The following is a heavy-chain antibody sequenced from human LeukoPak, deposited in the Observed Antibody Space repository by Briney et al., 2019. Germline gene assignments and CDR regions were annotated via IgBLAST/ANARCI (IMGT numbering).Heavy chain of an antibody. CDR1: GYIFTNYW. D-gene: IGHD3-22*01. Sequence: GESLKISCKGSGYIFTNYWIGWVRQMPGKGLEWMGIIYPADSDTRYSPSFQGQVTISVDKSISTAYLQWSSLKASDTAMYYCARPRPYYDSSGGAYHFDHWGQGTLVTVSS. V-gene: IGHV5-51*01. J-gene: IGHJ4*02. CDR2: IYPADSDT. CDR3: ARPRPYYDSSGGAYHFDH.